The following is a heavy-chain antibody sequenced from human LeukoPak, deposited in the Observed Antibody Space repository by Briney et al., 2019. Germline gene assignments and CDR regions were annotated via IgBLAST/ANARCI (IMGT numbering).Heavy chain of an antibody. CDR1: GYTFTGYY. J-gene: IGHJ4*02. V-gene: IGHV1-2*02. CDR2: INPNSGGT. Sequence: ASVKVSCKASGYTFTGYYMHWVRQAPGQGLEWMGWINPNSGGTNYAQKFQGRVTMTRDTSISTAYMELSRLRSDDTAVYYCARCLAGGYKFWSDYWGQGTLVTVSS. CDR3: ARCLAGGYKFWSDY. D-gene: IGHD5-24*01.